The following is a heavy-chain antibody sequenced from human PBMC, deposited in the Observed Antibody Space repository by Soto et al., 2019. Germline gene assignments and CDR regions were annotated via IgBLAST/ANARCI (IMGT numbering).Heavy chain of an antibody. CDR2: LSGSGRNT. J-gene: IGHJ6*04. CDR3: SKDLNGSCIFTSYYHYGIAR. D-gene: IGHD3-10*01. Sequence: EVQMLESWGGLVHPGGSLRLSCAASGFTCSNDAMNWVRQAPGKGLWWVSSLSGSGRNTYYADSVKGRLTISRDSSTNTLYLQRNSLRVDDTGVYYCSKDLNGSCIFTSYYHYGIARGGEGTTVTASS. V-gene: IGHV3-23*01. CDR1: GFTCSNDA.